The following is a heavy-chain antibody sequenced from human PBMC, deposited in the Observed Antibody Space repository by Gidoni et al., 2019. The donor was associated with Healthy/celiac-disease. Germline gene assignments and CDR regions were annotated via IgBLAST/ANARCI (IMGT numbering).Heavy chain of an antibody. CDR2: ISSSGGTI. CDR1: GFTFSSYE. V-gene: IGHV3-48*03. Sequence: EVQLVESGGGLVQPGGSLRLSCAASGFTFSSYEMKWVRQAPGKGLEWVSYISSSGGTIYYADSVKGRFTISRDNAKNSLYLQMNSLRAEDTAVYYCARPILTGYYFWDPLDYWGQGTLVTVSS. CDR3: ARPILTGYYFWDPLDY. D-gene: IGHD3-9*01. J-gene: IGHJ4*02.